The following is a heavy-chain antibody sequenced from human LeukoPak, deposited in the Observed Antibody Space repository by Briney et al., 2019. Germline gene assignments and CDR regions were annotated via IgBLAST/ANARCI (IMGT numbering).Heavy chain of an antibody. CDR1: GGTFSSYA. CDR3: ARGTHVRHYCNDGRCYYMDV. CDR2: INPSGGGT. J-gene: IGHJ6*03. Sequence: ASVKVSCKASGGTFSSYAISWVRQAPGQGLEWMGLINPSGGGTSYAQRFQGRVTMTRDTSTSTVYMDLSSLRSDDTAVYYCARGTHVRHYCNDGRCYYMDVWGKGTTVTVSS. D-gene: IGHD2-15*01. V-gene: IGHV1-46*01.